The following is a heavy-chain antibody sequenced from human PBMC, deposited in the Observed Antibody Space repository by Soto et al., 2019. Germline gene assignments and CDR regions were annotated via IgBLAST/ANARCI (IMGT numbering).Heavy chain of an antibody. J-gene: IGHJ4*02. D-gene: IGHD6-19*01. V-gene: IGHV4-34*01. CDR2: INHSGST. CDR3: GPRGAVADPRGY. CDR1: GGSFSDFY. Sequence: QVQLQQWGAGLLKPSETLSLTCAVYGGSFSDFYWTWIRQLPGKGLEWIGEINHSGSTNYNPSLKSRVAXSVXPSKNQFSLNLRSVTAADTAVYYCGPRGAVADPRGYWGQGTLVTVSS.